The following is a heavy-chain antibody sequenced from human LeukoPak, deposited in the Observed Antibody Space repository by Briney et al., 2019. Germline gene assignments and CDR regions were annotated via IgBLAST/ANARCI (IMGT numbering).Heavy chain of an antibody. CDR3: ARELRFLEWYRGYYFDY. CDR2: INHSGST. J-gene: IGHJ4*02. CDR1: GGSFSGYY. D-gene: IGHD3-3*01. V-gene: IGHV4-34*01. Sequence: PSETLSLTCAVYGGSFSGYYWSWIRQPPGKGLEWIGEINHSGSTNYNPSLKSRVTISVDTSKNQFSLQLSSVTAADTAVYYCARELRFLEWYRGYYFDYLGQGTLVTVSS.